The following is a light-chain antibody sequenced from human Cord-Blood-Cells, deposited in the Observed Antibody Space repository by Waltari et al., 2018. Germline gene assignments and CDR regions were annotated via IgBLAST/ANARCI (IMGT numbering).Light chain of an antibody. V-gene: IGKV1-39*01. Sequence: DIQMTQSPSSLSASVGDRVTITCRASQSISSYLNWYQQKPGKAPKLLIYAASSLQSGVPSRFSGSGSGTDCTLTISSLQPEDFATDYGQQSYSTPHAFGQGTKLEIK. CDR2: AAS. J-gene: IGKJ2*01. CDR3: QQSYSTPHA. CDR1: QSISSY.